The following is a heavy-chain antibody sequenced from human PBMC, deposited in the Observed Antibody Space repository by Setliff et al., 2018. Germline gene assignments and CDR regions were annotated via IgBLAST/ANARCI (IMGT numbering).Heavy chain of an antibody. CDR1: GYSFTNYG. J-gene: IGHJ6*03. D-gene: IGHD5-18*01. Sequence: ASVKVSCKPSGYSFTNYGINWVRQAPGQGLEWMGWNSVYARRFQGRVTMTIDTPTSTAYMELSSLTSDDTAVYYCAREGVDTRSSTDYRYYMDVWGKGTTVTVSS. CDR2: NSV. CDR3: AREGVDTRSSTDYRYYMDV. V-gene: IGHV1-18*01.